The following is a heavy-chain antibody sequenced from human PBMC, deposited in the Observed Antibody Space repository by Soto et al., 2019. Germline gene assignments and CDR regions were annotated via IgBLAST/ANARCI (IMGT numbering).Heavy chain of an antibody. J-gene: IGHJ4*02. CDR2: IYYTGST. V-gene: IGHV4-39*01. CDR3: ASHGSF. D-gene: IGHD3-16*02. CDR1: NGSLSTTSYN. Sequence: QMQLQESGPGLVKPSETLSLTCTVSNGSLSTTSYNWGWIRQSPGNGLEWIGTIYYTGSTSYNPSLKSRVTIAVDTSKNQFSLKLASVTAADTAVYYCASHGSFWGQGTLVIVSS.